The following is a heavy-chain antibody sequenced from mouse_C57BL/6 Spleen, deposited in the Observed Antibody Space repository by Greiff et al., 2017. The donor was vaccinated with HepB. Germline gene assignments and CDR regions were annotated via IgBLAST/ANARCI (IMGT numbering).Heavy chain of an antibody. Sequence: VKLQESGAELVKPRASVKLSCKASGYTFTEYTIHWVKQRSGQGLEWIGWFYPGSGSIKYNEKFKDKATLTADKSSSTVYMELSRLTSEDSAVYFCARHEGGSSLSGYFDYWGQGTTLTVSS. CDR3: ARHEGGSSLSGYFDY. J-gene: IGHJ2*01. D-gene: IGHD1-1*01. CDR2: FYPGSGSI. V-gene: IGHV1-62-2*01. CDR1: GYTFTEYT.